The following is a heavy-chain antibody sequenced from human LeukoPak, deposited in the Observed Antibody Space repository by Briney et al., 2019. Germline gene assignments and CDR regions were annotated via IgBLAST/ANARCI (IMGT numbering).Heavy chain of an antibody. D-gene: IGHD5-24*01. CDR3: ARDRPDGYNSYCFDY. CDR1: GFTFSSYS. CDR2: ISSSSSYI. V-gene: IGHV3-21*01. Sequence: GGSLRLSCAASGFTFSSYSMDWVRQAPGKGLEWVSSISSSSSYIYYADSVKGRFTISRDNAKNSLYLQMNSLRAEDTAVYYCARDRPDGYNSYCFDYWGQGTLVTVSS. J-gene: IGHJ4*02.